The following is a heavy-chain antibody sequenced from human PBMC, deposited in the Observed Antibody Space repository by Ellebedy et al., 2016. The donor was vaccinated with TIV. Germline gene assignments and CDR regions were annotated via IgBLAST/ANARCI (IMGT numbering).Heavy chain of an antibody. CDR1: GFSFSNYV. Sequence: GGSLRLSCAASGFSFSNYVMHWVRQTPGKELEWVAVISYDGSNKYYTESVKGRFTISRDNSKNTQYLQMNSLGAEDTAVYYCARGGNHFFGHWGQGKLVTVSS. CDR2: ISYDGSNK. D-gene: IGHD4-23*01. J-gene: IGHJ4*02. V-gene: IGHV3-30-3*01. CDR3: ARGGNHFFGH.